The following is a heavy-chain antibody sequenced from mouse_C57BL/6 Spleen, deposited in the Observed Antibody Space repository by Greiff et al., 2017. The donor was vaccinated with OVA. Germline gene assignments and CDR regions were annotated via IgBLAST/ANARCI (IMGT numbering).Heavy chain of an antibody. D-gene: IGHD1-1*01. CDR2: IDPSDSYT. Sequence: QVQLQQSGAELVRPGTSVKLSCKASGYTFTSYWMHWVKQRPGQGLEWIGVIDPSDSYTNYNQKFKGKATLTVDTSSSTAYMQLSSLTSEDSAVYYCAIYYYGSSYWGQGTTLTVSS. CDR3: AIYYYGSSY. V-gene: IGHV1-59*01. J-gene: IGHJ2*01. CDR1: GYTFTSYW.